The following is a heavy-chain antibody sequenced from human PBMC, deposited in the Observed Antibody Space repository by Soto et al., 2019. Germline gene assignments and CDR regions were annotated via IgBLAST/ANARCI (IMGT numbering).Heavy chain of an antibody. J-gene: IGHJ4*02. Sequence: EVQLVESGGGLVQPGGSLRLSCAASGFTFSSYSMNWVRQAPGKGLEWVSYISSSSSTIYYADSVKGRFTISRDNAKNSLYLQMNSLRAEDTAVYYCARGVVGWTVTPSFDSWGQGTLVTVSS. CDR2: ISSSSSTI. CDR1: GFTFSSYS. D-gene: IGHD4-17*01. V-gene: IGHV3-48*01. CDR3: ARGVVGWTVTPSFDS.